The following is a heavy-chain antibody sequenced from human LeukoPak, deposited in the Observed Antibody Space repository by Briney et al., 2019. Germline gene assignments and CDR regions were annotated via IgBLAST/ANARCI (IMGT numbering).Heavy chain of an antibody. CDR3: ASWTYYDFWSGYSHPYYFDY. J-gene: IGHJ4*02. Sequence: PSETLSLTCTVSGGSISSSSYYWGWIRQPPGKGLEWIGSIYYSGSTYYNPSLKSRVTISVDTSKNQFSLKPSSVTAADTAVYYCASWTYYDFWSGYSHPYYFDYWGQGTLVTVSS. CDR1: GGSISSSSYY. CDR2: IYYSGST. D-gene: IGHD3-3*01. V-gene: IGHV4-39*01.